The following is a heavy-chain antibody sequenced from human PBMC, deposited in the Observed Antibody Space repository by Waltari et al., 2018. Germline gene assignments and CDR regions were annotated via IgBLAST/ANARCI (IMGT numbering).Heavy chain of an antibody. V-gene: IGHV3-53*01. CDR2: IYSGGST. CDR3: ARELRLYGMDV. Sequence: EVQLVESGGGLIQPGGSLRLSCSASGFTVSSNYMSWVRQAPVKGLEGVSVIYSGGSTDYADSVKGRFTIARDNSKNTLYLQMNSLRAEDTAVYYCARELRLYGMDVWGQGTTVTVSS. J-gene: IGHJ6*02. CDR1: GFTVSSNY.